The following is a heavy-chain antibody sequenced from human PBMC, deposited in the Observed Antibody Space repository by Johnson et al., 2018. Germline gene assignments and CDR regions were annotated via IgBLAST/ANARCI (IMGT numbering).Heavy chain of an antibody. CDR1: GFTFSSYS. Sequence: VQLVESGGGLVKPGGSLRLSCAASGFTFSSYSMNWVRQAPGKGLEWVSSISSSSSYIYYADPVKGRCTISRDNAKNSLYLQMNSQRDEDTAVYSCARGGHGAHRYYYYMDVGGKGTTVTVSS. J-gene: IGHJ6*03. CDR2: ISSSSSYI. CDR3: ARGGHGAHRYYYYMDV. D-gene: IGHD1-14*01. V-gene: IGHV3-21*04.